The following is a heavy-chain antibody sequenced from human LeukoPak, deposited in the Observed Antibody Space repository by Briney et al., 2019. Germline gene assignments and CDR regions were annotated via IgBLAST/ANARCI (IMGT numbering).Heavy chain of an antibody. V-gene: IGHV3-30*14. CDR1: GFTFSSYA. Sequence: PGGSLRLSCAASGFTFSSYAMHWVRQAPGKGLEWVAVISYDGSNKYYADSVKGRFTISRDNSKNTLDLQMTGLRAEDTAVYYCARERGRGRASPWFDYWGQGTLVTVSS. D-gene: IGHD1-26*01. CDR2: ISYDGSNK. CDR3: ARERGRGRASPWFDY. J-gene: IGHJ4*02.